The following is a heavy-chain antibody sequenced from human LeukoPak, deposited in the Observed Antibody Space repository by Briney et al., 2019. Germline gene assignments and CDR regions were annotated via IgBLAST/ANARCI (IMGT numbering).Heavy chain of an antibody. J-gene: IGHJ4*02. CDR1: GYTFSSYG. V-gene: IGHV1-18*01. D-gene: IGHD6-19*01. CDR3: ARTSGTAVDAH. CDR2: ISAYTGNT. Sequence: ASVKVSCKASGYTFSSYGINWVRQAPGQGLEWMGWISAYTGNTNYAQKLQGRVTMTTDTSTSIAYMELRSLRSDDTAVYYCARTSGTAVDAHWGQGTLVTVSS.